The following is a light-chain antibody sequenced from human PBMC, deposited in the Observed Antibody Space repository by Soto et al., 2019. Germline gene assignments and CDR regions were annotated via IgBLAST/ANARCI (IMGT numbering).Light chain of an antibody. CDR2: DVS. J-gene: IGLJ1*01. V-gene: IGLV2-11*01. CDR1: SSDVGGYSY. Sequence: QSVLTQPRSVSGSPGQSVIISCTGTSSDVGGYSYVSWFQQHPVKATKLMMNDVSKRPSWVPARLSGSKTGKTASLTISGLRAGDAAGYYRGSYAGRYALYVFGNGNKVTVL. CDR3: GSYAGRYALYV.